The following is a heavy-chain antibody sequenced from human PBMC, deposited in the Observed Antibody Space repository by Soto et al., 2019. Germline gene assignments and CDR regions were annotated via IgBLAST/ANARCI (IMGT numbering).Heavy chain of an antibody. Sequence: SGPTLVNPTQTLTLTCTFSGFSLSTSGVGVGWIRQPPGKASEWLALIYWNDDKRYSPSLKSRLTITKDTSKNQVVLTMTNMDPVDTATYYCAHRPYDSSGYYYQYYFDYWGQGTLVTVSS. J-gene: IGHJ4*02. V-gene: IGHV2-5*01. CDR3: AHRPYDSSGYYYQYYFDY. D-gene: IGHD3-22*01. CDR2: IYWNDDK. CDR1: GFSLSTSGVG.